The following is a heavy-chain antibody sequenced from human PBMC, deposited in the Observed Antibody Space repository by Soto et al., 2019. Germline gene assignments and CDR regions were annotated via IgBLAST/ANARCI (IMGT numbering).Heavy chain of an antibody. D-gene: IGHD6-19*01. Sequence: GESMKISCKGSGYDIATYWIGWVRQMPGKGLEWMGIIYPGDSDTKYSPSFQRQVTISVDKSISTAYLQWSSLTASDTAMYYCARHRYNSGPTDNDMDVWGQGTTVTVSS. CDR1: GYDIATYW. J-gene: IGHJ6*02. CDR3: ARHRYNSGPTDNDMDV. V-gene: IGHV5-51*01. CDR2: IYPGDSDT.